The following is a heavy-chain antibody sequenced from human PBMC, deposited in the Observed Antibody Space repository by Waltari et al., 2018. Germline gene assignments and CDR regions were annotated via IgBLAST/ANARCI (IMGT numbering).Heavy chain of an antibody. D-gene: IGHD6-6*01. V-gene: IGHV3-23*01. CDR2: ISGSADIT. CDR3: AKHKGSSGGFFDY. J-gene: IGHJ4*02. Sequence: EVQLLESGGGLVQPGGSVRLSCAASGFTFSRYAMSWVRQAPGKGLEWVSVISGSADITYYADSVKGRFTISRDNSKNTLYLQMNSLRAEDTAVYYCAKHKGSSGGFFDYWGQGTLVTVSS. CDR1: GFTFSRYA.